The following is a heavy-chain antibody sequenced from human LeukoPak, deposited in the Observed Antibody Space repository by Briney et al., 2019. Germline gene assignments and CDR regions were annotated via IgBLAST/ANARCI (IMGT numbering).Heavy chain of an antibody. CDR1: GFTFSSYW. D-gene: IGHD3-3*01. J-gene: IGHJ4*02. V-gene: IGHV3-74*01. CDR2: INSDGSST. Sequence: GGSLRLSCAASGFTFSSYWMHWVRQAPGKGLVWVSRINSDGSSTSCADSVKGRFTISRDNAKNTLYLQMNSLRAEDTAVYYCAREAALYSYDFWSGYSQFDYWGQGTLVTVSS. CDR3: AREAALYSYDFWSGYSQFDY.